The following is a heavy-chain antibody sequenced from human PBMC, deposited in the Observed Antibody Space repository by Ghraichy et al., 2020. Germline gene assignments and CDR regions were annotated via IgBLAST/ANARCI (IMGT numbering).Heavy chain of an antibody. CDR1: GFTFSSYG. D-gene: IGHD3-10*01. CDR2: ISYDGSNK. J-gene: IGHJ6*02. V-gene: IGHV3-30*18. CDR3: AKDSYYGSGSYYSYYYYYGMDV. Sequence: GGSLRLSCAASGFTFSSYGMHWVRQAPGKGLEWVAVISYDGSNKYYADSVKGRFTISRDNSKNTLYLQMNSLRAEDTAVYYCAKDSYYGSGSYYSYYYYYGMDVWGQGTTVTVSS.